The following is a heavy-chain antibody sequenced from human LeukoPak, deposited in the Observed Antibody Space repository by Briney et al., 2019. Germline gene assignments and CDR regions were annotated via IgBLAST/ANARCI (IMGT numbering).Heavy chain of an antibody. CDR3: ARAPSFFYYGSSYYYYYMDV. CDR1: GGSISSSSYY. CDR2: INHSGST. J-gene: IGHJ6*03. Sequence: SETLSLTCTVSGGSISSSSYYWSWIRQPPGKGLEWIGEINHSGSTNYNPSLKSRVTISVDTSKNQFSLKLSSVTAADTAVYYCARAPSFFYYGSSYYYYYMDVWGKGTTVTVSS. V-gene: IGHV4-39*07. D-gene: IGHD3-10*01.